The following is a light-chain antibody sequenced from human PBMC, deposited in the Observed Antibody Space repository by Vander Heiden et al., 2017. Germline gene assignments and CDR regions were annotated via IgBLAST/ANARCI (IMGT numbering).Light chain of an antibody. Sequence: DIQMTQSPSTLSASVGDRVTITCRASQSISTWLAWYQQRPGKAPKLLIYKASTLESGVPPRFSGSGYETDFTLTISSLQPDDLATYHCQQYNSSPWTFGQGTKVEIK. CDR1: QSISTW. CDR3: QQYNSSPWT. CDR2: KAS. J-gene: IGKJ1*01. V-gene: IGKV1-5*03.